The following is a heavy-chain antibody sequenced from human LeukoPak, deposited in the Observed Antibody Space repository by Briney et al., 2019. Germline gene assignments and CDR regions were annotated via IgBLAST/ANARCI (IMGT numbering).Heavy chain of an antibody. CDR2: ISSSGSTI. D-gene: IGHD6-19*01. Sequence: GGSLRLSCAASGFTFSSYEMNWVRQAPGKGLEWVSYISSSGSTIYYADSVKGRFTISRDNSKNTLYLQMNSLRAEDTAVYYCAKVNGWYNYYYYMDVWGKGTTVTISS. J-gene: IGHJ6*03. CDR1: GFTFSSYE. V-gene: IGHV3-48*03. CDR3: AKVNGWYNYYYYMDV.